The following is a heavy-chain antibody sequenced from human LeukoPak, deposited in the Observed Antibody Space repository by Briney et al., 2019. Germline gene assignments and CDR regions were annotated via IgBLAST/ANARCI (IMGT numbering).Heavy chain of an antibody. V-gene: IGHV3-15*01. D-gene: IGHD6-13*01. Sequence: GGSLRLSCAASGFTFNNAWMSWVRQAPGKGLEWVGRIKSKTDGGTTDYAALVKGRFTISRDDSKNTLYLQMNSLTTEDTAVYYCTGVGHISWYDYWGQGTLVTVSS. CDR3: TGVGHISWYDY. CDR1: GFTFNNAW. CDR2: IKSKTDGGTT. J-gene: IGHJ4*02.